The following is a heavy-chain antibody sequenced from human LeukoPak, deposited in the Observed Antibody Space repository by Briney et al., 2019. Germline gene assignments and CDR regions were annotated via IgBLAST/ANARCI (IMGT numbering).Heavy chain of an antibody. Sequence: ASVKVSCKASGYTFSNYHIHWVRQAPGQGLEWMGIIYTRGGSTSYAQKFQGRVTMTRDTSTSTVYMELSSLRSEDTAVYYCARDVGVADYYFDYWGQGTLVTVSS. D-gene: IGHD6-19*01. V-gene: IGHV1-46*01. CDR2: IYTRGGST. J-gene: IGHJ4*02. CDR1: GYTFSNYH. CDR3: ARDVGVADYYFDY.